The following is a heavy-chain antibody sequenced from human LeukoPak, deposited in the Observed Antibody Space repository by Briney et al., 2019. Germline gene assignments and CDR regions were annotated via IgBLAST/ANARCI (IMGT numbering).Heavy chain of an antibody. D-gene: IGHD1-26*01. CDR1: GFTFSSYA. J-gene: IGHJ4*02. Sequence: GGSLRLSCAASGFTFSSYAMSWVRQAPGKGLEWVSLISGSGRPYYADSVKGRFTISRDNSKNTLYLQMNSLRAEDTAVYYCASLVGATGGFDYWGQGTLVTVSS. CDR3: ASLVGATGGFDY. V-gene: IGHV3-23*01. CDR2: ISGSGRP.